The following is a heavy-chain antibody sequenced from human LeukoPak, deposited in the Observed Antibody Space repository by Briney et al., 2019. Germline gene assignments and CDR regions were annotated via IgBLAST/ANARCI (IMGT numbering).Heavy chain of an antibody. V-gene: IGHV3-7*05. CDR1: GFTFSIYW. CDR2: IKQDGSEK. CDR3: ARGGDYLDF. J-gene: IGHJ4*02. Sequence: GGSLRLSCAASGFTFSIYWMSWVRQAPGKGLEWVGNIKQDGSEKYYVDSVKGRFTISRDNANNSLYLQMNSLRAEDTAVYYCARGGDYLDFWGQGTLVTVSS.